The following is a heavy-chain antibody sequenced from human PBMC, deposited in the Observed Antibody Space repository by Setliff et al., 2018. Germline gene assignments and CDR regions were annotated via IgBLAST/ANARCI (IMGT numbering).Heavy chain of an antibody. J-gene: IGHJ1*01. V-gene: IGHV3-30*02. Sequence: GGSLRLSCAASGFTFSGYSMNWVRQAPGKGLEWVASVQSDINTEHYLDSVRGRFTVSRDTSKNIFYLQMNSLRAEDTALYYCLKSRYDGSESFQHWGQGTLVTVSS. D-gene: IGHD5-12*01. CDR3: LKSRYDGSESFQH. CDR1: GFTFSGYS. CDR2: VQSDINTE.